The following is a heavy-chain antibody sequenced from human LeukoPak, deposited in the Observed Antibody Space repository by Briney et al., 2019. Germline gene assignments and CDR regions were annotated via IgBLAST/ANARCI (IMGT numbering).Heavy chain of an antibody. CDR3: AETKSTYYYDSSGYYPFDY. CDR2: ISGSGGST. D-gene: IGHD3-22*01. J-gene: IGHJ4*02. CDR1: GFTFSSYA. V-gene: IGHV3-23*01. Sequence: PGGSLRLSCAASGFTFSSYAMSWVRQAPGKGLEWVSAISGSGGSTYYADSVKGRFTISRDNSKNTLYLQMNSLRAEDTAVYYCAETKSTYYYDSSGYYPFDYWGQGTLVTVSS.